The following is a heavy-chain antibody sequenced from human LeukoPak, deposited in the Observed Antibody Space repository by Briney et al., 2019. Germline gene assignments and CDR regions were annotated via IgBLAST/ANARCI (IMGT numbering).Heavy chain of an antibody. Sequence: ASVKVSCKASGYTFTSYGINWVRQATGQGLEWMGWMNPKSGNTVYAQKFQGRVTMTRNTSISTAYMELNSLRSADTAVYYCATPRADSSSWYGRKNDAFDLWGQGTMVTVSS. CDR3: ATPRADSSSWYGRKNDAFDL. V-gene: IGHV1-8*02. J-gene: IGHJ3*01. D-gene: IGHD6-13*01. CDR1: GYTFTSYG. CDR2: MNPKSGNT.